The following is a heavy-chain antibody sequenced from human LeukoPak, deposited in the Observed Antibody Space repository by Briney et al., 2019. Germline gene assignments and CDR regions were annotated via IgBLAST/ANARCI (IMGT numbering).Heavy chain of an antibody. V-gene: IGHV4-39*07. Sequence: KSSETLSLTCTVSGGSISSSSYYWGWIRQPPGKGLEWIGSIYYSGSTYYNPSLKSRVTISVDTSKNQFSLKLSSVTAADTAVYYCARVGYSGSYYDAFDIWGQGTMVTVSS. D-gene: IGHD1-26*01. CDR1: GGSISSSSYY. J-gene: IGHJ3*02. CDR2: IYYSGST. CDR3: ARVGYSGSYYDAFDI.